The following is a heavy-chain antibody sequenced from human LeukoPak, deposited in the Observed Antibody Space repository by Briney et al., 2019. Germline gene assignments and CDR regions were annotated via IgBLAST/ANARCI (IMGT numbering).Heavy chain of an antibody. Sequence: ASVKVSCKASGYTFTAYFMHWVRQAPGQGLEGVGWINLNSGGTNYAQKFQGRVTMTRDTSISKAYLDLSSLTSDDTAVYYCARDGVYGDTTNFDYWGQGTLVTVSS. V-gene: IGHV1-2*02. CDR2: INLNSGGT. CDR3: ARDGVYGDTTNFDY. J-gene: IGHJ4*02. D-gene: IGHD4-17*01. CDR1: GYTFTAYF.